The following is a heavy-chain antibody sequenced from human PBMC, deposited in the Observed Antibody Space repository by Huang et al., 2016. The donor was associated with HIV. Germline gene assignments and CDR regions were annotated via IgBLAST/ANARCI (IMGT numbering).Heavy chain of an antibody. V-gene: IGHV1-69*13. Sequence: QVQLVQSGAEVKKPGSSVKVSCKASEGTFSTDAITWVRQGPGQGLEWMGGICAKLSTVKYAKTFQCRGTKNAYDATITAYMELNSGRSEDTAVYYRARGGLIIMVAVVPSTGVGPPRPLDIWGQGTMVTVSS. J-gene: IGHJ3*02. CDR2: ICAKLSTV. CDR3: ARGGLIIMVAVVPSTGVGPPRPLDI. CDR1: EGTFSTDA. D-gene: IGHD6-19*01.